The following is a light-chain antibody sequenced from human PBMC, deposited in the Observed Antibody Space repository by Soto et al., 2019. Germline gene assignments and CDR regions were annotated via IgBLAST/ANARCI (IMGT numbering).Light chain of an antibody. CDR1: QSVSSY. CDR2: GAS. CDR3: QQYNNWPPAIT. J-gene: IGKJ5*01. V-gene: IGKV3-15*01. Sequence: DIVMTQSPSTLSVSPGERATISCRASQSVSSYLAWYQQKPGQAPRLLIYGASTRATGIAARFRGSGSGTGFTLTISSLRSEDFAFYSCQQYNNWPPAITFGQGTKVEIK.